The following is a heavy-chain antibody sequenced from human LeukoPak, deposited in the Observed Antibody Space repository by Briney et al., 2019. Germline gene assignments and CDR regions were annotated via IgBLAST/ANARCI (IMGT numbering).Heavy chain of an antibody. Sequence: GGSLRLSCAASGFTFSSYAMHWVRQAPGKGLEWVALISYGGDNDFYADSVKGRFTISRDNSKNTLYLQLNSLRPEDTAVYYCARDPAEYYYDSSGRRAINWFDPWGQGTLVTVSS. CDR2: ISYGGDND. J-gene: IGHJ5*02. CDR1: GFTFSSYA. CDR3: ARDPAEYYYDSSGRRAINWFDP. D-gene: IGHD3-22*01. V-gene: IGHV3-30*04.